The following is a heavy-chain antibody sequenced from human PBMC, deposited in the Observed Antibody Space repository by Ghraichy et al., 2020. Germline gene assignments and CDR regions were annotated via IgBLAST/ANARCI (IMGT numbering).Heavy chain of an antibody. CDR3: AREKLGLRLGELCYFDY. CDR2: IKQDGSEK. J-gene: IGHJ4*02. D-gene: IGHD3-16*01. CDR1: GFTFSSYW. V-gene: IGHV3-7*03. Sequence: GGSLRLSCAASGFTFSSYWMSWVRQAPGKGLEWVANIKQDGSEKYYVDSVKGRFTISRDNAKNSLYLQMNSLRAEDTAVYYCAREKLGLRLGELCYFDYWGQGTLVTVSS.